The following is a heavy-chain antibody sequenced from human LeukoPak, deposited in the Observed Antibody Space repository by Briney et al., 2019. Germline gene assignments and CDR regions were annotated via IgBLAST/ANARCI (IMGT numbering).Heavy chain of an antibody. CDR1: GFTFSDYY. V-gene: IGHV3-11*05. CDR2: ISSSSSYT. CDR3: AKDLSYNYGATKDY. J-gene: IGHJ4*02. D-gene: IGHD1-1*01. Sequence: GGSLRLSCAASGFTFSDYYMSWIRQAPGKGLEWVSYISSSSSYTNYADSVKGRFTISRDNAKNSLYLQMNSLRAEDTAVYYCAKDLSYNYGATKDYWGQGTLVTVSS.